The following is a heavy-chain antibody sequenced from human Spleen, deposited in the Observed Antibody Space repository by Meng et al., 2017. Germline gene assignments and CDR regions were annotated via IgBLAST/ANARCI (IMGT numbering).Heavy chain of an antibody. J-gene: IGHJ4*02. Sequence: SETLSLTCAVSGGSISSGDWWSWVRQPPGKGLEWIGEIHHTGSTNYNPSFKSRVTISVDTSKNQFSLKLSSVTAADTAVYYCARGSSSLYYFDYWGQGTLVTVSS. V-gene: IGHV4-4*02. CDR3: ARGSSSLYYFDY. D-gene: IGHD6-13*01. CDR2: IHHTGST. CDR1: GGSISSGDW.